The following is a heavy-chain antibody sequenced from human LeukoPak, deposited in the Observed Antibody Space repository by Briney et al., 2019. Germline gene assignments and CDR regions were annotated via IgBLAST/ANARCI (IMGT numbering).Heavy chain of an antibody. Sequence: PSETLSLTCAVSGGSISSGGYSWSWIRQPPGKGLEWIGYIYYSGSTNYNPSLKSRVTISVDTSKNQFSLKLSSVTAADTAVYYCARSFITGTTYGAFDIWGQGTMVTVSS. V-gene: IGHV4-61*08. CDR3: ARSFITGTTYGAFDI. J-gene: IGHJ3*02. CDR1: GGSISSGGYS. D-gene: IGHD1-7*01. CDR2: IYYSGST.